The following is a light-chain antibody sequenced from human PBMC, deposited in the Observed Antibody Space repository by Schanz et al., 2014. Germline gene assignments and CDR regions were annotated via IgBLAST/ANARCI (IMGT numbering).Light chain of an antibody. J-gene: IGKJ3*01. CDR2: DAS. Sequence: DIQMTPSPSSLSASVGDRVTITCQASQDISNYLNWYQQKPGKAPKLLIYDASNLETGVPSRFSGSGSGTDFTFTISSLQPEDIATYYCQQYDNLPPLTFGPGTKVDIK. CDR3: QQYDNLPPLT. V-gene: IGKV1-33*01. CDR1: QDISNY.